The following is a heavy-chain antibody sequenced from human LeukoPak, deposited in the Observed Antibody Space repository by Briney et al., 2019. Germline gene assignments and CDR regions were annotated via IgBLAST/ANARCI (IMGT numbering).Heavy chain of an antibody. CDR3: AKDLRAVAAAADNDY. Sequence: GGSLRLSCAASGFTFSSYAMSWVRQAPGKGLEWVSAISGSGGSAYYADSVKGRFTISRDNSKNTLYLQMNSLRAEDTAVYYCAKDLRAVAAAADNDYWGQGTLVTVSS. D-gene: IGHD6-13*01. J-gene: IGHJ4*02. CDR2: ISGSGGSA. V-gene: IGHV3-23*01. CDR1: GFTFSSYA.